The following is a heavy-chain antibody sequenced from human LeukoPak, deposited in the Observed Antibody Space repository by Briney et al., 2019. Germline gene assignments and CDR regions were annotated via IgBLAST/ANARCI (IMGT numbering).Heavy chain of an antibody. V-gene: IGHV1-18*01. CDR3: ARYRDEVYYGLTDVDY. D-gene: IGHD3-10*01. Sequence: GPSVKVSFKAAGYTFTIYGISWVRQAPAQGLEWMGWISAYNGNTNYAQKLQGRVTMTTDTSTSTADMELRSLGSDDTAVYYCARYRDEVYYGLTDVDYWGQGTLVTVSS. CDR1: GYTFTIYG. CDR2: ISAYNGNT. J-gene: IGHJ4*02.